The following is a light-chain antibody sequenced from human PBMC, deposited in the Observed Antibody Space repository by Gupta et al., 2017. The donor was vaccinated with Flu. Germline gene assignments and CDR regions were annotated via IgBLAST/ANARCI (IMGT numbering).Light chain of an antibody. CDR3: QHYYRFSVS. CDR2: GAS. J-gene: IGKJ2*01. Sequence: IQLTQSPSTLSASVGDRVTFTCRASQRISDWLAWYRQRPGEAPKVLIHGASALEDGVPSRFSGSGFGTEFTLTISSLQPEDFGTYYCQHYYRFSVSFGQGTKLEIK. CDR1: QRISDW. V-gene: IGKV1-5*03.